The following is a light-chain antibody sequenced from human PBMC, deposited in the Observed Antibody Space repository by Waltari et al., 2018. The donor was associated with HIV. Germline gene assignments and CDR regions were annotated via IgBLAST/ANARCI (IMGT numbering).Light chain of an antibody. CDR3: QSYDSSLSGYV. CDR1: RSTTGANDD. V-gene: IGLV1-40*01. Sequence: QSVLTQPSSVSGAPGPRLTISRTGNRSTTGANDDIHWYQQLPGTAPRLLIYANLNRPSGVPDRFSGSKSDTSASLAITGLQAEDEADYYCQSYDSSLSGYVFGTGTKVTVL. J-gene: IGLJ1*01. CDR2: ANL.